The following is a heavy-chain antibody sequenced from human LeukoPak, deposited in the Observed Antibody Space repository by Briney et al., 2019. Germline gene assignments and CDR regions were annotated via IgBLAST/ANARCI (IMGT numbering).Heavy chain of an antibody. CDR3: ARDRYYDFWSGYYFATPPDYYGMDV. D-gene: IGHD3-3*01. CDR2: IKQAGSEK. J-gene: IGHJ6*02. V-gene: IGHV3-7*01. Sequence: GGFLRLSCVTSGFIFSNYWMSWVRQAPGKGLEWVASIKQAGSEKHYVDSVKGRFTISRDNAKNSLYLQMNSLRAEDTAVYYCARDRYYDFWSGYYFATPPDYYGMDVWGQGTTVTVSS. CDR1: GFIFSNYW.